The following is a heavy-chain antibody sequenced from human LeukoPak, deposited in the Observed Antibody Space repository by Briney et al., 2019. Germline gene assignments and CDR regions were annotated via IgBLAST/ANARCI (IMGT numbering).Heavy chain of an antibody. J-gene: IGHJ4*02. CDR2: ISSSGSTI. CDR3: ASRPPHGRYVVFDY. V-gene: IGHV3-48*03. CDR1: GFTFSTYE. D-gene: IGHD3-16*01. Sequence: GGSLRLSCAASGFTFSTYEMNWVRQAPTKGLEWISYISSSGSTIYYADSVKGRFTISRDNAKNSLYLQVNSLRAEDTALYYCASRPPHGRYVVFDYWGQGTLVTVSS.